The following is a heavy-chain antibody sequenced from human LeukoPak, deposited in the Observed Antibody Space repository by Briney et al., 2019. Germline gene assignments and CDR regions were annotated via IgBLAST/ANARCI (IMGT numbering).Heavy chain of an antibody. D-gene: IGHD1-26*01. J-gene: IGHJ6*02. CDR1: GFTFRSYG. Sequence: PGGSLRLSCVASGFTFRSYGMNWVRQAPGKGLEWVSGIYTNGRDTRYADSVKGRFTISRDNSKNTLYLQMHSLRVEDTAVHYCAHLVWEYVGGLDVWGQGTTVTVSS. V-gene: IGHV3-23*05. CDR3: AHLVWEYVGGLDV. CDR2: IYTNGRDT.